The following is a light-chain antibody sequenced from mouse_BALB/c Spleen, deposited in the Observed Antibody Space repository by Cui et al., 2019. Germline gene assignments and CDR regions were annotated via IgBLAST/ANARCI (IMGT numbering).Light chain of an antibody. Sequence: QIVVTQPPATMSASSGEKITLTCSASSSVSYMHWYQQKSGTSPKPLIYSTSNLASGVPARFSGSGSGTFYSLTISSMEAEDAADYYCHQWNCSPWTFGGGTKLEIK. CDR2: STS. CDR3: HQWNCSPWT. CDR1: SSVSY. J-gene: IGKJ1*01. V-gene: IGKV4-80*01.